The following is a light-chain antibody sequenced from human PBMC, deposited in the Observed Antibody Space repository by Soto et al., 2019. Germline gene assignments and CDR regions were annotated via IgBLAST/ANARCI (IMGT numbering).Light chain of an antibody. Sequence: DIHMTQSPSSLSASVGDRVTITCRASQSISSWLAWYQQKPGKAPKLLIYDASSLENGVPSRFSGSGSGTDFSLTINSLQSEDFAIYYCQTYNNWPLNCGGGNKGDIK. CDR3: QTYNNWPLN. CDR1: QSISSW. V-gene: IGKV1-5*01. CDR2: DAS. J-gene: IGKJ4*01.